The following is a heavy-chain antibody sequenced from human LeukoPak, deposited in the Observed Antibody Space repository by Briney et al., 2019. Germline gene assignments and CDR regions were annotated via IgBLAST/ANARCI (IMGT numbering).Heavy chain of an antibody. CDR3: ARRSGYDRRAGTLDI. V-gene: IGHV1-18*01. CDR2: ISCYNGDT. D-gene: IGHD5-12*01. CDR1: GYTFTSYG. J-gene: IGHJ3*02. Sequence: ASVKVSYKASGYTFTSYGISWVRQAPGQGLEWMGWISCYNGDTGYQQNVQDRLTVTTDRSTNTVYMELRSLTSDDTAMYYCARRSGYDRRAGTLDIWGQGTMVTVSS.